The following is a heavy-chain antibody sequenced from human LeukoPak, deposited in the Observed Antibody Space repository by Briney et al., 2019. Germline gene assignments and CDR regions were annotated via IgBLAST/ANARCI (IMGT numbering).Heavy chain of an antibody. D-gene: IGHD2/OR15-2a*01. Sequence: TAGGSLRLSCAASGFTFSDYYMSWLRQAPGKGLEWVSYISSSCSTIYYPASLKRPFTISRHNPKISLYLQMNSLRAEDTAVYYCARGGKTAILDWGQGTLVTVSS. CDR2: ISSSCSTI. CDR1: GFTFSDYY. J-gene: IGHJ4*02. CDR3: ARGGKTAILD. V-gene: IGHV3-11*01.